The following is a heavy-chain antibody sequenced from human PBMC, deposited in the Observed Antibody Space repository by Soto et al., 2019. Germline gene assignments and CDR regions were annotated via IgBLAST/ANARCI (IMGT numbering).Heavy chain of an antibody. Sequence: SETLSLTCAVSGGSISSGDYSWSWIRQPPGRGLEWIGYIYHSGSTYYNPSLKSRVTLSVDRSKNQFSLKLTSVTAADTAVYYCARMSQYCSGDSCYYDAFDIWGQGSMVTFSS. CDR2: IYHSGST. CDR3: ARMSQYCSGDSCYYDAFDI. D-gene: IGHD2-15*01. CDR1: GGSISSGDYS. V-gene: IGHV4-30-2*01. J-gene: IGHJ3*02.